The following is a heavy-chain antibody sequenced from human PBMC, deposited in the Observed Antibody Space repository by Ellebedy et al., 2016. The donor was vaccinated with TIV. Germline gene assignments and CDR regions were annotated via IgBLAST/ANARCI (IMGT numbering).Heavy chain of an antibody. CDR3: ARENSSSSNGAYVY. V-gene: IGHV1-46*01. J-gene: IGHJ4*02. CDR1: GYTFTDYG. D-gene: IGHD6-6*01. CDR2: INPSGGRI. Sequence: ASVKVSXKAAGYTFTDYGISWVRQAPGQGLEWMGLINPSGGRISYAQNFQGRVTMTRATSTSTVYMELRSLRSEDTAVYYCARENSSSSNGAYVYWGQGTLVTVSS.